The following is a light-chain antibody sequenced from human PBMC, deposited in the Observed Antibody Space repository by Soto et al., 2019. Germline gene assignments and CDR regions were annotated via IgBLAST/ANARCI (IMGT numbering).Light chain of an antibody. Sequence: EIVLAQSPAALSFSPGERAVLSCRASQSVSTFLAWFQQKPGQPPRLLVYDVSNRATGIPARFSGGGSGTDFTLTISNLEPEDFAVYYCQQRSDWPWTFGQGTKVDI. V-gene: IGKV3-11*01. CDR1: QSVSTF. J-gene: IGKJ1*01. CDR2: DVS. CDR3: QQRSDWPWT.